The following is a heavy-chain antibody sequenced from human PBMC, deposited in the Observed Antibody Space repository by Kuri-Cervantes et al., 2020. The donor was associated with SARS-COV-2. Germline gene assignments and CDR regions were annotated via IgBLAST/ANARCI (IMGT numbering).Heavy chain of an antibody. V-gene: IGHV4-61*10. CDR1: GGSVSSGGYY. D-gene: IGHD6-6*01. Sequence: SETLSLTCTVSGGSVSSGGYYWSWVRQPAGKGLEWIGRIYTSGDTNYNPSLKSRVTISVGTSKNQFSLKLSSVTAADTAVYYCARYSSSDRGHYFDYWGQGTLVTVSS. CDR3: ARYSSSDRGHYFDY. CDR2: IYTSGDT. J-gene: IGHJ4*02.